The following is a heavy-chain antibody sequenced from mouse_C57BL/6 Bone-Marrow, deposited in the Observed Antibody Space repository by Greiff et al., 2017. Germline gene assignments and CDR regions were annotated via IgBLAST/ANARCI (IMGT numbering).Heavy chain of an antibody. CDR1: GYTFTSYG. CDR2: IYPRSGNT. J-gene: IGHJ2*01. D-gene: IGHD4-1*01. Sequence: QVQLKQSGAELARPGASVKLSCKASGYTFTSYGISWVKQRTGQGLEWSGEIYPRSGNTYYNEKFKGKATLTADKSSSTAYMELRSLTSEDSAVYFCARSGTGYGGQGTTLAVSS. V-gene: IGHV1-81*01. CDR3: ARSGTGY.